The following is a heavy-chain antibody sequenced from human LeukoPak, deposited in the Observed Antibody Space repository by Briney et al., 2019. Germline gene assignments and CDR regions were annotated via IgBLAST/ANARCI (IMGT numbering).Heavy chain of an antibody. CDR2: FSTYNGDT. D-gene: IGHD3-16*01. CDR3: AIGQGVITWGGADVYDV. Sequence: ASVRVSCKASGDTFTNYGINWVRQAPGQRPEWMGWFSTYNGDTKYAQKLKGRLTLTADTLKTTAYMGLRTLISDDTATYYCAIGQGVITWGGADVYDVWGQGTTVIVSS. J-gene: IGHJ3*01. CDR1: GDTFTNYG. V-gene: IGHV1-18*01.